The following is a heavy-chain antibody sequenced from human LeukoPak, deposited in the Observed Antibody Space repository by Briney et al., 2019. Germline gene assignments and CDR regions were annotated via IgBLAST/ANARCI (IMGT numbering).Heavy chain of an antibody. D-gene: IGHD1-26*01. J-gene: IGHJ4*02. CDR3: AGGSYYGGIDY. CDR2: INPSGGST. CDR1: GYTFTNYY. Sequence: ASVKVSRKASGYTFTNYYMHWVRQAPGQGLEWMGIINPSGGSTNYAQKFQGRVTMTRDTSTSTVYMELSTLRSEDTAVYYCAGGSYYGGIDYWGQRTLVTVSS. V-gene: IGHV1-46*01.